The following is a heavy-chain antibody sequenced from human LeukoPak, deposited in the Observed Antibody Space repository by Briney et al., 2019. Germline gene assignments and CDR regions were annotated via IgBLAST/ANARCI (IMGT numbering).Heavy chain of an antibody. V-gene: IGHV3-23*01. CDR1: GFTFSSYA. D-gene: IGHD1-7*01. J-gene: IGHJ1*01. CDR3: AKGDWNYAGTEYFQH. CDR2: ISGSGGST. Sequence: PGGSLRLSCAASGFTFSSYAMSWVRQAPGKRLEWVSAISGSGGSTYYADSVKGRFTISRDNSKNTLYLQMNSLRAEDTAVYYCAKGDWNYAGTEYFQHWGQGTLVTVSS.